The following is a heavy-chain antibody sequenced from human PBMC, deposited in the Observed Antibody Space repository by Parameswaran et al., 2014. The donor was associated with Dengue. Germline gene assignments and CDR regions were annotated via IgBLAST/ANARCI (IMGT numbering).Heavy chain of an antibody. D-gene: IGHD3-3*01. CDR2: ISSSSSTI. J-gene: IGHJ6*02. V-gene: IGHV3-48*01. CDR3: ARDYVPPYYNFWSGYYTNYYYGMDV. Sequence: VRQMPGKGLEWVSYISSSSSTIYYADSVKGRFTISRDNAKNSLYLQMNSLRAEDTAVYYCARDYVPPYYNFWSGYYTNYYYGMDVWGQGTTVTVSS.